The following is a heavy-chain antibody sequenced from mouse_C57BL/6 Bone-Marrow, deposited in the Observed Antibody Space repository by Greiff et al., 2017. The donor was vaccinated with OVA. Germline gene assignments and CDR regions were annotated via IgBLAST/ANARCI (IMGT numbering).Heavy chain of an antibody. CDR1: GFTFSDYG. V-gene: IGHV5-17*01. CDR3: ARRDSNYPYAMDY. CDR2: ISRGSSTI. D-gene: IGHD2-5*01. Sequence: VKLVESGGGLVKPGGSLKLSCAASGFTFSDYGMPWVRQAPETGLEWVAYISRGSSTIYYADPVTGRFTISRDNAKNTLFLQRTSLRSEDTAMEYCARRDSNYPYAMDYWGQGTAGTVSS. J-gene: IGHJ4*01.